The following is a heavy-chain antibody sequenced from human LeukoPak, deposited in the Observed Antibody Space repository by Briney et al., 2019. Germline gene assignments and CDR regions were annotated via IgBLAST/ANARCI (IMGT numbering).Heavy chain of an antibody. Sequence: GGSLRLSCAASGFTFSSYGMSWVRQAPGKGLEWVSGISGSGSDGSTYYADSVKGRFTISRDNSKNTLYLQMNSLRAEDTAVYYCARRAGGYSHPYDYWGQGILVTVSS. V-gene: IGHV3-23*01. CDR2: ISGSGSDGST. CDR3: ARRAGGYSHPYDY. CDR1: GFTFSSYG. D-gene: IGHD4-23*01. J-gene: IGHJ4*02.